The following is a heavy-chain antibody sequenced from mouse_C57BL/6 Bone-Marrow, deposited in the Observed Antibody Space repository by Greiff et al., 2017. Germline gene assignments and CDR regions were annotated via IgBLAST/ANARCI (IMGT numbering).Heavy chain of an antibody. Sequence: EVQLVEPGGGLVKPGGSLKLSCAASGFTFSDYGMHWVRQAPEKGLEWVAYISSGSSTIYYADTVKGRFTISRDNAKDTLFLQMTSRRSEDTAMYYCARAPHYYGSSYFAMDYWGQGTSVTVSS. CDR1: GFTFSDYG. CDR2: ISSGSSTI. D-gene: IGHD1-1*01. V-gene: IGHV5-17*01. J-gene: IGHJ4*01. CDR3: ARAPHYYGSSYFAMDY.